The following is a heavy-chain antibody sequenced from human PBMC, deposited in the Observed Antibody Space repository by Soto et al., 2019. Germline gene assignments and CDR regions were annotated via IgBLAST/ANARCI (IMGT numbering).Heavy chain of an antibody. D-gene: IGHD3-22*01. J-gene: IGHJ5*02. CDR3: ATYDSSDYYSGSPIGWFDP. CDR1: GGSISRGGYY. CDR2: IYYSGST. V-gene: IGHV4-31*03. Sequence: SETLYLTCTVSGGSISRGGYYLSWIRQHPGNGLEWIGYIYYSGSTYYNPSLKSRVTISVDTSKNQFSLKLSSVTAADTAVYYCATYDSSDYYSGSPIGWFDPWGQGTLVTVSS.